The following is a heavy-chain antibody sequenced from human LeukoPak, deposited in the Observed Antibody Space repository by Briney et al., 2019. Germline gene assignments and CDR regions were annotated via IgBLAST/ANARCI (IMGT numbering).Heavy chain of an antibody. Sequence: KPSETLSLTCAVYGASISALYWGWIRQSPGKGLEWIGYTYYSGRPTYNPSLKSRVTISLDTSKNQFPLRVNSVTAADTAIYYCARHHGHQFSDSWYLRGSFDYWGRGILVAVSS. CDR3: ARHHGHQFSDSWYLRGSFDY. CDR1: GASISALY. D-gene: IGHD6-13*01. CDR2: TYYSGRP. J-gene: IGHJ4*02. V-gene: IGHV4-59*08.